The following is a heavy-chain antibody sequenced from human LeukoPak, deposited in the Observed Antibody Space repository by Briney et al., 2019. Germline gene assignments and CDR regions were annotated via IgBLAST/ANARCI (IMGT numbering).Heavy chain of an antibody. V-gene: IGHV3-30*03. CDR2: ISYDGSNK. D-gene: IGHD6-19*01. CDR3: ARDLQQWLVGIWDY. CDR1: GFTFSSYG. J-gene: IGHJ4*02. Sequence: GGSLRLSCAASGFTFSSYGMHWVRQAPGKGLEWVAVISYDGSNKYYADSVKGRFTISRDNSKNTLYLQMNSLRAEDTAVYYCARDLQQWLVGIWDYWGQGTLVTVSS.